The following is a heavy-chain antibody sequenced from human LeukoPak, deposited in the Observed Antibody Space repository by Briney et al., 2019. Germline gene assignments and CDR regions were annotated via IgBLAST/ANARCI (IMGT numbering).Heavy chain of an antibody. CDR1: GYSFTSYW. V-gene: IGHV5-51*01. D-gene: IGHD3-10*01. J-gene: IGHJ6*03. Sequence: GESLKISCEGSGYSFTSYWIGWVRQMPGKGLEWMGIIYPGDSDTRYSPSFQGQVTISADKSISTAYLQWSSLKASDTAMYYCARSGITMVRGVITNYYYYMDVWGKGTTVTISS. CDR3: ARSGITMVRGVITNYYYYMDV. CDR2: IYPGDSDT.